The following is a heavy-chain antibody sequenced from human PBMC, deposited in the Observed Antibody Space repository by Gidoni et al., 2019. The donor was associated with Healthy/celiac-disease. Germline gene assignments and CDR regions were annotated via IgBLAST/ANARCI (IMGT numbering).Heavy chain of an antibody. CDR1: GFTFSSYA. CDR2: ISYDGSNK. J-gene: IGHJ4*02. V-gene: IGHV3-30-3*01. CDR3: AAIYDYIWDTPGNPDY. D-gene: IGHD3-16*01. Sequence: QVQLVESGGGVVQPGRSLRLSCAASGFTFSSYAMHWVRQAPGKGLEWVAVISYDGSNKYYADSVKGRFTISRDNSKNTLYLQMNSLRAEDTAVYYCAAIYDYIWDTPGNPDYWGQGTLVTVSS.